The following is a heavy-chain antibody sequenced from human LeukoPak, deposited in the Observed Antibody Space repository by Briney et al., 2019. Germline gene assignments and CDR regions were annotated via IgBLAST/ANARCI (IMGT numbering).Heavy chain of an antibody. D-gene: IGHD4-11*01. Sequence: PSETLSLTCAVYGGSFSGYYWSWIRQPPGKGLEWIGYIYYSGSTNYNPSLKSRVTISVDTSKNQFSLKLSSVTAADTAVYYCARERRGRLDGMDVWGQGTTVTVSS. CDR3: ARERRGRLDGMDV. CDR1: GGSFSGYY. J-gene: IGHJ6*02. CDR2: IYYSGST. V-gene: IGHV4-59*01.